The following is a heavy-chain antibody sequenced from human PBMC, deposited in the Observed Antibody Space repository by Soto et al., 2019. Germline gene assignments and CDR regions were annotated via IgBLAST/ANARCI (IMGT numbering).Heavy chain of an antibody. V-gene: IGHV3-49*03. CDR1: GFTFRDSA. D-gene: IGHD3-10*01. Sequence: EVHLVESGGGLIQPGQSLRLSCTTSGFTFRDSAMSWFRQAPGKGLEWVGYIMSKAYGDTPHYAASVMGRFSISRDDFKGIAYLQMNSLKTDDTAVYYCVRDKDRATAAYWGRGILVTVSS. J-gene: IGHJ1*01. CDR3: VRDKDRATAAY. CDR2: IMSKAYGDTP.